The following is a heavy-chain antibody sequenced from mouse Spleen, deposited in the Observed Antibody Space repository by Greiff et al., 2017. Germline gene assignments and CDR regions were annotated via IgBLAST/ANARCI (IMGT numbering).Heavy chain of an antibody. Sequence: QVQLQQPGAELVKPGASVKLSCKASGYTFTSYWMQWVKQRPGQGLEWIGEIDPSDNYTNYNQKFKGKATLTVDTSSSTAYMQLSSLTSEDSAVYYCARSGDYWYFDVWGAGTTVTVSS. CDR2: IDPSDNYT. CDR3: ARSGDYWYFDV. J-gene: IGHJ1*01. D-gene: IGHD3-1*01. V-gene: IGHV1-50*01. CDR1: GYTFTSYW.